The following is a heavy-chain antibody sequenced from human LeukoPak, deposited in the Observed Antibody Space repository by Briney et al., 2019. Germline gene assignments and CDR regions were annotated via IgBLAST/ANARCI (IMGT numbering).Heavy chain of an antibody. V-gene: IGHV3-53*01. CDR3: ARVETIFGVVTGFDP. Sequence: GGSLRLSCAASGFTVSSNYMSWVRQAPGKGLEWVSVFYSGGSTYYADSVKGRFTISRDNSKNTLYLQMNSLRAEDTAVYYCARVETIFGVVTGFDPWGQGTLVTVSS. D-gene: IGHD3-3*01. CDR2: FYSGGST. J-gene: IGHJ5*02. CDR1: GFTVSSNY.